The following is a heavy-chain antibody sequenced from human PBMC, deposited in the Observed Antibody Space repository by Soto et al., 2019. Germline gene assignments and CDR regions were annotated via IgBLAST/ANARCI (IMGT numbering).Heavy chain of an antibody. J-gene: IGHJ6*02. D-gene: IGHD2-2*01. CDR3: ARSLRGYQLLVPYYYYGMDV. CDR2: IIPIFGTA. CDR1: GGTFSSYA. Sequence: QVQLVQSGAEVKKPGSSVKVSCKASGGTFSSYAISWVRQAPGQGVEWMGGIIPIFGTANYAQKFQGRVTITADESTSTAYMELSSLRSEDTAVYYCARSLRGYQLLVPYYYYGMDVWGQGTTVTVSS. V-gene: IGHV1-69*01.